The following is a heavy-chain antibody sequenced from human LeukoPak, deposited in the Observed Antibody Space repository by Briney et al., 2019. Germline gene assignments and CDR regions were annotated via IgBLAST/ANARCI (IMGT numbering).Heavy chain of an antibody. CDR3: ARGYSGYDYVDYFDY. CDR1: GGSISSGGYY. CDR2: IYHSGST. D-gene: IGHD5-12*01. V-gene: IGHV4-30-2*01. Sequence: SETLSLTCTVSGGSISSGGYYWSWIRQPPGKGLEWIGYIYHSGSTYHNPSLKSRVTISVDRSKNQFSLKLSSVTAADTAVYYCARGYSGYDYVDYFDYWGQGTLVTVSS. J-gene: IGHJ4*02.